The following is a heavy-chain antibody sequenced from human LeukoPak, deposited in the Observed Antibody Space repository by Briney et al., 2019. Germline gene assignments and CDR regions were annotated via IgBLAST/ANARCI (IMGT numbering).Heavy chain of an antibody. V-gene: IGHV3-15*05. CDR3: TTGGSGTGPLDY. Sequence: GGSLRLSCAASGLNFNNAWMSWARQAPGKGLEWVGRIKSKTAGGITDYAAPVKGRFTISRDDSENTLYLKMNSVKTEDIGVYYCTTGGSGTGPLDYWGQGALVTVSS. CDR2: IKSKTAGGIT. CDR1: GLNFNNAW. J-gene: IGHJ4*02. D-gene: IGHD6-13*01.